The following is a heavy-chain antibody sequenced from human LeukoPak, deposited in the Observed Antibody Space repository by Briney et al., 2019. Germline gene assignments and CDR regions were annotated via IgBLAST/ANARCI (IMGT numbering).Heavy chain of an antibody. CDR1: GFTFSSYW. J-gene: IGHJ4*02. Sequence: GSLRLSCAASGFTFSSYWMSWVRQAPGKGLEWVANIKQDGSEKYYVDSVKGRFTISRDNAKNSLYLQMNSLRAEDTAVYYCARGVKRDSSSWYYGYYFDYWGQGTLVTVSS. V-gene: IGHV3-7*01. D-gene: IGHD6-13*01. CDR2: IKQDGSEK. CDR3: ARGVKRDSSSWYYGYYFDY.